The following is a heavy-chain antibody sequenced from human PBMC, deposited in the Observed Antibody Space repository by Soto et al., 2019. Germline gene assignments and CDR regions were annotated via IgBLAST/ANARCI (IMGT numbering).Heavy chain of an antibody. CDR3: AKAGTTRYAVRGNWFDP. CDR2: ISYDGSNK. Sequence: GGSLRLSCAASGFTFSSYGMHWVRQTPGKGLEWVAVISYDGSNKYYADSVKGRFTISRDNSKNTLYLQMNSLRAEDTAVYYCAKAGTTRYAVRGNWFDPWGQGTLVTVSS. J-gene: IGHJ5*02. V-gene: IGHV3-30*18. CDR1: GFTFSSYG. D-gene: IGHD1-1*01.